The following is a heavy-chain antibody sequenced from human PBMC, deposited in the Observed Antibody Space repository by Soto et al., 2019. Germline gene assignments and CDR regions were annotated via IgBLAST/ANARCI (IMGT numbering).Heavy chain of an antibody. Sequence: PSETLSLTCTVSGGSIGSSYYYWIWIRPPQGMGLEWIGYIYYSGSTYYNPSLKSRVTISVDTSKNQFSLKLSSVTAADTAVYYCARGSGYSYVGNWFDPWGQGTLVTVSS. CDR3: ARGSGYSYVGNWFDP. V-gene: IGHV4-30-4*01. J-gene: IGHJ5*02. CDR2: IYYSGST. CDR1: GGSIGSSYYY. D-gene: IGHD5-18*01.